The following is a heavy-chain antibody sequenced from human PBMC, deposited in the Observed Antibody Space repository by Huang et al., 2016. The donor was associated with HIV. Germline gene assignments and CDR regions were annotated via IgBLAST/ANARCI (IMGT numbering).Heavy chain of an antibody. D-gene: IGHD6-6*01. CDR1: GGSVSSGSYY. J-gene: IGHJ4*02. CDR3: AAYHRRRAAHNFDY. Sequence: QVQLQESGPGLVKPSETLSLTCTVSGGSVSSGSYYWSWIRQPPGKGLEWIGDIYNYSSGNTNYNPSLNSRVSITGDPSRNPFSLKVSSVTAADTAVYYCAAYHRRRAAHNFDYWGQGTLVTVSS. V-gene: IGHV4-61*01. CDR2: IYNYSSGNT.